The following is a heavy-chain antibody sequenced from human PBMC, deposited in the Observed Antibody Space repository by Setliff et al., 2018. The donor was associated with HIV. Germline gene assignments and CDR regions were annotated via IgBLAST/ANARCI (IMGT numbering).Heavy chain of an antibody. CDR1: GFTFSSYS. CDR2: ISSSSSYT. CDR3: ARASYYYDSSGWVDY. D-gene: IGHD3-22*01. Sequence: KPSETLSLSCAASGFTFSSYSMNWVRQAPGKGLEWVSSISSSSSYTNYADSVKGRFTISRDNAKNSLYLQMNSLRAEDTAVYYCARASYYYDSSGWVDYWGQGTLVTVSS. V-gene: IGHV3-21*04. J-gene: IGHJ4*02.